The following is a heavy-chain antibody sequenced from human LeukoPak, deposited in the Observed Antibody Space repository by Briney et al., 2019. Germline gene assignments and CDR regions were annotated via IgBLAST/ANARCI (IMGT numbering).Heavy chain of an antibody. CDR1: GGTFSSYD. J-gene: IGHJ4*02. CDR3: ARVPFIVGATYYFDY. V-gene: IGHV1-69*06. Sequence: SVKVSCKASGGTFSSYDISWVRQAPGQGLEWMGGIMPILSTANYAQKFQGRVTITADKSTSTAYMELSSLRSEDTAVYYCARVPFIVGATYYFDYWGQGTLVTVSS. D-gene: IGHD1-26*01. CDR2: IMPILSTA.